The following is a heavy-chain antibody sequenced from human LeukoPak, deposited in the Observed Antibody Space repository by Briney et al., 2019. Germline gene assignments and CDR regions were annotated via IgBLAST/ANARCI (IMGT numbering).Heavy chain of an antibody. CDR1: GGSISSGGYY. Sequence: KASETLSLTCTVSGGSISSGGYYWSWIRQPPGKGLEWIGYIYHSGSTYYNPSLKSRVTISVDRSKNQFSLKLSSVTAADTAVYYCARDVTEVPGMDVWGKGTTVTVSS. V-gene: IGHV4-30-2*01. J-gene: IGHJ6*03. CDR3: ARDVTEVPGMDV. CDR2: IYHSGST. D-gene: IGHD2-2*01.